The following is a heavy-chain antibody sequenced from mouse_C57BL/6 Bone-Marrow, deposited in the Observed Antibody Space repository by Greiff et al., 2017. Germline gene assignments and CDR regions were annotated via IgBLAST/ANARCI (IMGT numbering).Heavy chain of an antibody. D-gene: IGHD2-1*01. CDR1: GFTFSDYY. J-gene: IGHJ3*01. Sequence: EVMLVESGGGLVQPGGSLKLSCAASGFTFSDYYMYWVRQTPEKRLEWVAYISNGGGSTSYPDTVKGRFTIPSDNATHHLYLQKSRLKTEDTAMFYCARLIYYGNYFWFAYWGQGTLVTVAA. CDR3: ARLIYYGNYFWFAY. V-gene: IGHV5-12*01. CDR2: ISNGGGST.